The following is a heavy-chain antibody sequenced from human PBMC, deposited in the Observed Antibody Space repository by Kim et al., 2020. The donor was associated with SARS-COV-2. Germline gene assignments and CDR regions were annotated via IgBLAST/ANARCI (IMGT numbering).Heavy chain of an antibody. J-gene: IGHJ5*02. Sequence: ASVKVSCKASGYTFTSYAMNWVRQAPGQGLEWMGWINTNTGNPTYAQGFTGRFVFSLDTSVSTAYLQISSLKAEDTAVYYCASTVWSGYTCWFDPWGQGTLVTVSS. V-gene: IGHV7-4-1*02. D-gene: IGHD3-3*01. CDR3: ASTVWSGYTCWFDP. CDR2: INTNTGNP. CDR1: GYTFTSYA.